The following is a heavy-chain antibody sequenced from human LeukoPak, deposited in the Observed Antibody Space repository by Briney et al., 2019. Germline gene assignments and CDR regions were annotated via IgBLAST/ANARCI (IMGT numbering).Heavy chain of an antibody. D-gene: IGHD4-23*01. CDR1: GSTFTNYG. Sequence: EASVKVSCKASGSTFTNYGISWVRQAPGQGLEWMGWISVYNGNTKYAQNLQGRATMTTDTSTSTAYMELRSLRSDDTAVYYCAGGLDYGGNTLVLSASDMWGQGTMVTVSS. CDR3: AGGLDYGGNTLVLSASDM. J-gene: IGHJ3*02. V-gene: IGHV1-18*01. CDR2: ISVYNGNT.